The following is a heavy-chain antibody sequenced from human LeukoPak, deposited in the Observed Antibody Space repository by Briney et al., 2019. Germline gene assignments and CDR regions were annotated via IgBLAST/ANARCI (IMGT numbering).Heavy chain of an antibody. CDR3: ARGLRIAAAGSS. V-gene: IGHV3-7*01. D-gene: IGHD6-13*01. Sequence: GGSLRLSCAASGSTFSSYWRSWVRQAPGKGLEGVANIKQDGSEKYYVDSVKGRFTISRDNAKNSLYLQMNSLRAEDTAVYYCARGLRIAAAGSSWGQGTLVTVSS. J-gene: IGHJ5*02. CDR2: IKQDGSEK. CDR1: GSTFSSYW.